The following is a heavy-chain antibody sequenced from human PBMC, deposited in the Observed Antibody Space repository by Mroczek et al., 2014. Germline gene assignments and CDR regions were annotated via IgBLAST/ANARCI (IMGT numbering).Heavy chain of an antibody. J-gene: IGHJ6*03. CDR2: INPNSGGT. V-gene: IGHV1-2*02. CDR3: ARGVVVVNESVISYYYYYMDV. Sequence: SGAEVKKPGASVKVSCKASGYTFTGYYMHWVRQAPGQGLEWMGWINPNSGGTNYAQKFQGRVTMTRDTSISTAYMELSRLRSDDTAVYYCARGVVVVNESVISYYYYYMDVWGKGTTVTVSS. CDR1: GYTFTGYY. D-gene: IGHD2-2*01.